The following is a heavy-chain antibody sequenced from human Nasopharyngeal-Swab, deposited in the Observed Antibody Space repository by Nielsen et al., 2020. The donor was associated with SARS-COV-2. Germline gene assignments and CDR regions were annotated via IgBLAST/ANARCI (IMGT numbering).Heavy chain of an antibody. CDR3: ARDRRPTDWDYYYGMDA. CDR2: INSDGSST. J-gene: IGHJ6*02. CDR1: GFTFSSYW. V-gene: IGHV3-74*01. D-gene: IGHD3/OR15-3a*01. Sequence: GGSLRLSCAASGFTFSSYWMHWVRQAPGKGLVWVSRINSDGSSTSYADSVKGRFTISRDNAKNTLYLQMNSLRAEDTAVYYCARDRRPTDWDYYYGMDAWGQGTTVTVSS.